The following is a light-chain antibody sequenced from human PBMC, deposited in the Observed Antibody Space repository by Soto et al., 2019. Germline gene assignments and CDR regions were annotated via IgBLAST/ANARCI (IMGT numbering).Light chain of an antibody. V-gene: IGKV1-5*03. CDR2: EAS. J-gene: IGKJ1*01. CDR3: QQYNSYSWT. Sequence: DIHMTQSTSTLSASVGDRVTITCRASQNINSWVDGYQQTPGQAPKLLIYEASSLEKGVPARFGGSGSGTEFTLTISSLQPDDFATYYCQQYNSYSWTFGQGTKVDIK. CDR1: QNINSW.